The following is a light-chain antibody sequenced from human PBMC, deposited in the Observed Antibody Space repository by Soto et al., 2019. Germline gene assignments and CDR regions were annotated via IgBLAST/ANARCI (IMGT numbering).Light chain of an antibody. CDR3: QQYNSLWT. CDR1: QTITSW. J-gene: IGKJ1*01. Sequence: DIQMTQSPSTLSAAVGDRVTITCRASQTITSWLAWYQQKPGKAPKLLIYDASSLGSGVPSRLSGSGSGTEFTLTISSLQPDDFATYYCQQYNSLWTFGQGTKVEIK. CDR2: DAS. V-gene: IGKV1-5*01.